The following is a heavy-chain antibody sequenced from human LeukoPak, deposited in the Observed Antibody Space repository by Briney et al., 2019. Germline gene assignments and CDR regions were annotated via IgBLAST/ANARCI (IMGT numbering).Heavy chain of an antibody. CDR1: ELTVSTNY. J-gene: IGHJ4*02. D-gene: IGHD3-10*01. CDR3: ARFYGSGSHFFDY. Sequence: SGGSLRLSCAASELTVSTNYMSWVRQAPGKGLEWVSLIYSDGRTYYADSVQGRFTISRDNSKNTLFLQMSSLRAEDTAVYYCARFYGSGSHFFDYWGQGTLVTVSS. CDR2: IYSDGRT. V-gene: IGHV3-53*01.